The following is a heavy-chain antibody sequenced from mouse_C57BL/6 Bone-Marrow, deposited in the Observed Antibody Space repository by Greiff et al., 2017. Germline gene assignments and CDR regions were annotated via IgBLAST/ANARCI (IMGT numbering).Heavy chain of an antibody. CDR1: GYAFSSYW. CDR3: ARRPIYYGNVAY. CDR2: IYPGDGDT. Sequence: QVQLQQSGAELVKPGASVKISCKASGYAFSSYWMNWVKQRPGKGLEWIGQIYPGDGDTNYNGKFKGKATLTADKSSSTAYMQLSSLTSEDSAVYFCARRPIYYGNVAYWGQGTLVTVSA. D-gene: IGHD2-1*01. J-gene: IGHJ3*01. V-gene: IGHV1-80*01.